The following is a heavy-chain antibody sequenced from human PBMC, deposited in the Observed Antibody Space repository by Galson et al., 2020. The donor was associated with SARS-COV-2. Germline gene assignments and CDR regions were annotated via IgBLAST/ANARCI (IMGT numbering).Heavy chain of an antibody. CDR1: GFPFSTYS. Sequence: GESLKISCAASGFPFSTYSMNWVRLAPGKGLEWVSSISTSSSYTYYVDSVKGRFSISRDNPRNSLYLQMNSLRAEDTAVYYCAIDEGIRGYNYGRLYYGMDVWGQGTTVTVSS. V-gene: IGHV3-21*01. J-gene: IGHJ6*02. CDR2: ISTSSSYT. D-gene: IGHD5-18*01. CDR3: AIDEGIRGYNYGRLYYGMDV.